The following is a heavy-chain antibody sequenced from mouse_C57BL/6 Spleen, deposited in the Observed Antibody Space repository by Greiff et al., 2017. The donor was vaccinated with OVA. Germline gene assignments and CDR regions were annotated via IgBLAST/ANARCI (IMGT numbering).Heavy chain of an antibody. CDR1: GYTFTSYW. Sequence: QVQLQQPGAELVMPGASVKLSCKASGYTFTSYWMHWVKQRPGQGLEWIGESDPSDSYTNYNQKFKGKSTLTVDKSSSTAYMQLSSLTSEDSAVYYCARRGYDYEDAYWGQGTLVTVSA. D-gene: IGHD2-4*01. CDR2: SDPSDSYT. CDR3: ARRGYDYEDAY. J-gene: IGHJ3*01. V-gene: IGHV1-69*01.